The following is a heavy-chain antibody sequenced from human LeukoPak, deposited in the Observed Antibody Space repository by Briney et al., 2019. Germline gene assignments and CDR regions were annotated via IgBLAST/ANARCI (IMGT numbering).Heavy chain of an antibody. J-gene: IGHJ4*02. CDR3: ARSGRDGYNHPFCY. Sequence: SETLSLTCTVSGDSFSLYYWSWIRQPPGKGLEWIGEINHSGSTSYNPSLKSRVTISVDTSKNQFSLKLSSVTAADTAVYYCARSGRDGYNHPFCYWGQGTLVTVSS. CDR1: GDSFSLYY. D-gene: IGHD5-24*01. CDR2: INHSGST. V-gene: IGHV4-34*01.